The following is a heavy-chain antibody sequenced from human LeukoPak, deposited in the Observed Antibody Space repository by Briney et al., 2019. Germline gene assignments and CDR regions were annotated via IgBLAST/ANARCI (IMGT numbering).Heavy chain of an antibody. CDR2: NYYSGSST. CDR3: ARTSRHFYGSGTNLTPWPAGMDV. V-gene: IGHV4-59*01. J-gene: IGHJ6*02. D-gene: IGHD3-10*01. CDR1: GGSKSGFF. Sequence: SETLSLTCTVPGGSKSGFFWTWIRQPPGRELEWIGSNYYSGSSTKYTPSLKSRVTISVDTSKSQFSLNLNSATAADTAVYYCARTSRHFYGSGTNLTPWPAGMDVWGQGTTVTVSS.